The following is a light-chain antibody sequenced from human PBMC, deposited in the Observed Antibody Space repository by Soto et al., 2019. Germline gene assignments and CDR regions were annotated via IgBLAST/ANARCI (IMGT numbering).Light chain of an antibody. CDR1: QSISSY. CDR2: AAS. J-gene: IGKJ1*01. CDR3: QQSYSTPRA. Sequence: DIQTTESPSWLSSSVADRVTITSRASQSISSYLNWYQQKPGKAPKLLIYAASSLQSGVPSRFSGSGSGTDFTLTISSLQPEDFATYYCQQSYSTPRAFGQGTKV. V-gene: IGKV1-39*01.